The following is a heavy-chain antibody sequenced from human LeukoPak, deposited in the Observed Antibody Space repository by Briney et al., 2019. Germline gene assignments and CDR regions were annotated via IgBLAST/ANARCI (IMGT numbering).Heavy chain of an antibody. Sequence: GESLKISCKGSGYSFTSYWIGWVRQMPGKGLEWMGIIYPGDSDTRYSPSFQGQVTISADMSISTAYLQWSSLKASDTAMYYCARSPITIAVAATADGMDVWGQGTTVTVSS. V-gene: IGHV5-51*01. CDR2: IYPGDSDT. CDR3: ARSPITIAVAATADGMDV. J-gene: IGHJ6*02. CDR1: GYSFTSYW. D-gene: IGHD6-19*01.